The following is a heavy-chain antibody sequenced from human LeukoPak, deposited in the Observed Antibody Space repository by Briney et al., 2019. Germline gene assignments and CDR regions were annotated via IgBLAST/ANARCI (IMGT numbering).Heavy chain of an antibody. CDR1: GFTFSGYG. D-gene: IGHD6-6*01. CDR3: ALWKYGNSPLDF. J-gene: IGHJ4*02. V-gene: IGHV3-48*03. Sequence: GGSLRLSCAASGFTFSGYGMNWVRQAPGKGLEWVSCISSSGSTIYYADSVKGRFTISRDNAKNSLYLQMNSLRAEDTAVYYCALWKYGNSPLDFWGQGTLVTVSS. CDR2: ISSSGSTI.